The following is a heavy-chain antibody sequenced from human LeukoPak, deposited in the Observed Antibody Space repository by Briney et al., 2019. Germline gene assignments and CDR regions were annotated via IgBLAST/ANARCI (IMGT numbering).Heavy chain of an antibody. CDR1: GFTFSSYV. D-gene: IGHD2-2*01. J-gene: IGHJ1*01. CDR3: AKGSCSSSSCYVMYFLH. CDR2: ISGSGGST. Sequence: PGGSLRLSCAASGFTFSSYVMSWVRQAPGKGLEWVSAISGSGGSTYYADSVKGRFTISRDNSKNTLYLQMNSLRAEDTAVYYCAKGSCSSSSCYVMYFLHWGQGTLVTVSP. V-gene: IGHV3-23*01.